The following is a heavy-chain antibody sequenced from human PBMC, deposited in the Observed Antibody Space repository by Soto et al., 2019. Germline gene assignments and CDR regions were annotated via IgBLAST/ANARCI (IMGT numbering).Heavy chain of an antibody. Sequence: SETLSLTCAVYGGSFSGYYWSWIRQPPGKGLEWIGEINHSGSTNYNPSLKSRVTISVDTSKNQFSLKLSSVTAADTAVYYCARLTFGGVIVLRGYSLWWFDPWGQEPWSPSPQ. CDR3: ARLTFGGVIVLRGYSLWWFDP. V-gene: IGHV4-34*01. CDR2: INHSGST. D-gene: IGHD3-16*02. J-gene: IGHJ5*02. CDR1: GGSFSGYY.